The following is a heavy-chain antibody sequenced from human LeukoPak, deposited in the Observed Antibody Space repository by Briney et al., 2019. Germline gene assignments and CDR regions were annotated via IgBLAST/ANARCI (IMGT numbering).Heavy chain of an antibody. CDR1: GFTVSSNY. J-gene: IGHJ3*02. D-gene: IGHD4-17*01. Sequence: GGSLRLSCAASGFTVSSNYMSWVRQAPGKGLEWVSVIYSGGSTYYADSVKGRFTISRDNSKNTLYLQMNSLRAEDTAVYYCARVATVTNAFDIWGQGTMVTVSS. CDR2: IYSGGST. V-gene: IGHV3-66*01. CDR3: ARVATVTNAFDI.